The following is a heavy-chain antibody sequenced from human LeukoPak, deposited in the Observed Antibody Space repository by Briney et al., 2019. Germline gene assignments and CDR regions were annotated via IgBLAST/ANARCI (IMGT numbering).Heavy chain of an antibody. V-gene: IGHV3-53*01. D-gene: IGHD3-9*01. CDR2: IHSGGTT. CDR3: AKGVYYDILTGYYPFDY. J-gene: IGHJ4*02. Sequence: PGGSLRLSCAVSGFTVSSNYMSWVRQAPGKGLEWVSLIHSGGTTDYADSVKGRFTISRDNSKNTLYLQMNSLRAEDTAVYYCAKGVYYDILTGYYPFDYWGQGTLVTVSS. CDR1: GFTVSSNY.